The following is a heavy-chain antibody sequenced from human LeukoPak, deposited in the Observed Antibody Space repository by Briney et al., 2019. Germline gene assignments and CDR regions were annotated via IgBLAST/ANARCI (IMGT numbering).Heavy chain of an antibody. CDR2: ISYDGSNK. Sequence: PGGALLLFCSTAALSFSSYYMNWCRRDPGGGLQWVVVISYDGSNKYYAGSVKGRFTISRENSKNTLFLQMNSLRAEDTALYYCAKRSAAGTVGYFDYWGQGSLVTVSS. D-gene: IGHD6-13*01. V-gene: IGHV3-30*18. CDR3: AKRSAAGTVGYFDY. J-gene: IGHJ4*02. CDR1: ALSFSSYY.